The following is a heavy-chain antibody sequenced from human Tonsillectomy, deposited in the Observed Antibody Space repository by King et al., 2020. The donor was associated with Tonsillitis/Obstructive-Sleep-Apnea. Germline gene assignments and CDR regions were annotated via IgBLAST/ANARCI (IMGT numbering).Heavy chain of an antibody. CDR2: IRSKAYGGTT. Sequence: EVQLVESGGGLVQPGRSLRLSCTVSGFTFGDYAMSWVRQAPGKGLEWVGFIRSKAYGGTTEYAASVKGRFTISRDDSKSIAYLQMNSLKTEDTAVYYCTRGRSSPGEGVPFEYWGQGTLVTVSS. D-gene: IGHD6-6*01. CDR1: GFTFGDYA. CDR3: TRGRSSPGEGVPFEY. V-gene: IGHV3-49*04. J-gene: IGHJ4*02.